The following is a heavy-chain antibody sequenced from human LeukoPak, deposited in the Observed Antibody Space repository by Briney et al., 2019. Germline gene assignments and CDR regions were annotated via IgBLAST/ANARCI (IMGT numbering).Heavy chain of an antibody. V-gene: IGHV4-39*01. D-gene: IGHD3-16*01. CDR1: GGSIRNNTYY. CDR2: IYYSGST. J-gene: IGHJ6*03. Sequence: SETLSLTCTVSGGSIRNNTYYWGWIRQPPGKGLEWIGSIYYSGSTYYNPSLKSRVTISLDTSKSQFSLQLSSVTAADTAVYYCARSFGGYSFYDYIDVWGKGTTVTISS. CDR3: ARSFGGYSFYDYIDV.